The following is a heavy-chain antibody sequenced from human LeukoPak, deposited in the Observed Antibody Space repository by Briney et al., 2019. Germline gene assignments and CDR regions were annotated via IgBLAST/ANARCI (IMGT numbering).Heavy chain of an antibody. CDR2: IYSGGDT. Sequence: GGSLRLSCTVSGFTVSSNYMSWVRQAPGKGLEWVSVIYSGGDTYYADSVKGRFTISRDNSKNTLFLQMNSLRAEDTAVYYCARGRVGATDFDYWGQGTLVTVSS. CDR1: GFTVSSNY. CDR3: ARGRVGATDFDY. V-gene: IGHV3-53*01. D-gene: IGHD1-26*01. J-gene: IGHJ4*02.